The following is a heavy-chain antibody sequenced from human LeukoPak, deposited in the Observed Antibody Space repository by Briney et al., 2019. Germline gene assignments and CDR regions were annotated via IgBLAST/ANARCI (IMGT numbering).Heavy chain of an antibody. Sequence: PGGSLRLSCAASGFTFSAYSMNWVRQAPGKGLAWISSISSSSSYIYYADSVKGRFTISRGNAKNSLYLQMNSLRAEDTAVYYCARVGMLSGSAFDIWGQGTLVTVSS. CDR2: ISSSSSYI. D-gene: IGHD2-8*01. J-gene: IGHJ3*02. CDR1: GFTFSAYS. CDR3: ARVGMLSGSAFDI. V-gene: IGHV3-21*01.